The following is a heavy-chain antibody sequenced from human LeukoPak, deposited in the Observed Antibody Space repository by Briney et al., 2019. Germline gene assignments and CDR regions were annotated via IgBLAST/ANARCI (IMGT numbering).Heavy chain of an antibody. J-gene: IGHJ4*02. V-gene: IGHV3-30*02. Sequence: GGSLRLSCAASGFTFSSYGMHWVRQAPGKGLEWVAFIRYDGSNKYYADSVKGRFTISRDNSKNTLYLQTNSLRAEDTAVYYCAKGELLGYFDYWGQGTLVTVSS. CDR1: GFTFSSYG. CDR3: AKGELLGYFDY. D-gene: IGHD1-26*01. CDR2: IRYDGSNK.